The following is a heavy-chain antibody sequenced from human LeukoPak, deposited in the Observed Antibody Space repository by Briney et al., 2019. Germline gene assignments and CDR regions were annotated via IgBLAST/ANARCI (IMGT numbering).Heavy chain of an antibody. CDR1: GFTFSSYT. V-gene: IGHV3-30-3*01. J-gene: IGHJ4*02. D-gene: IGHD3-22*01. CDR3: ARDSDDSSGYNFDY. Sequence: PGGSLRPSCAASGFTFSSYTMHWVRQAPGKGLEWVAVISYDGSNKYYADSVKGRFTISRDNSKNTLYLQMNSLRAEDTAVYYCARDSDDSSGYNFDYWGQGILVTVSS. CDR2: ISYDGSNK.